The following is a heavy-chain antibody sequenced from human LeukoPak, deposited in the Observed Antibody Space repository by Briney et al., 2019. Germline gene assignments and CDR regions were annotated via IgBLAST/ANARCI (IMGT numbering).Heavy chain of an antibody. V-gene: IGHV3-74*01. D-gene: IGHD3-9*01. CDR1: GFTFSSYW. CDR2: FNSDGTTT. Sequence: RGSLRLSCAASGFTFSSYWMHWVRQAPGKGLVWVSHFNSDGTTTNYADSVRGRFTITRDNAKITLYLQMNSLRVEDTAVYYCAVGRAYDIFDYWGQGTLVTV. J-gene: IGHJ4*02. CDR3: AVGRAYDIFDY.